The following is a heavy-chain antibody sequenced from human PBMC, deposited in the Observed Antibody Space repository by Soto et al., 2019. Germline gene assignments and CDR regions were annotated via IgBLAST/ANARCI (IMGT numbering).Heavy chain of an antibody. V-gene: IGHV4-31*03. Sequence: PSETLSLTCTASGGSISTGGYYWNWIRQHPGKGLEWIGYFYYSGSTYYNPSLKSRVTISVDTSKNQFSLKLSSLIAADTAVYYCARHSPPFFYGSGPWDVWGQGTTVTVSS. CDR2: FYYSGST. CDR1: GGSISTGGYY. J-gene: IGHJ6*02. D-gene: IGHD3-10*01. CDR3: ARHSPPFFYGSGPWDV.